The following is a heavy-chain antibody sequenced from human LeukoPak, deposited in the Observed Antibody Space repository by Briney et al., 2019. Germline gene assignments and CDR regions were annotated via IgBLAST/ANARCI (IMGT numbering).Heavy chain of an antibody. Sequence: SVKVSCKASGGTFSSYAISWVRQAPGQGLEWMGGIIPIFGTANYAQKFQGRVTITADESTSTAYMELSSLRSEDTAVYYCASHDYGDYVPDYWGQGTLVTVSS. CDR1: GGTFSSYA. D-gene: IGHD4-17*01. CDR2: IIPIFGTA. CDR3: ASHDYGDYVPDY. J-gene: IGHJ4*02. V-gene: IGHV1-69*13.